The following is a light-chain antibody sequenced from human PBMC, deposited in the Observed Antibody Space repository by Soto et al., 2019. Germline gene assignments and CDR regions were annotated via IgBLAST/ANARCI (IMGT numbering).Light chain of an antibody. V-gene: IGLV2-14*01. CDR1: TSDVGGYNY. CDR3: AAWDDSLNAYV. CDR2: GVS. J-gene: IGLJ1*01. Sequence: QSVLTQPASVSGSPGQSITISCTGTTSDVGGYNYVSWYQQHPGKAPKLMIYGVSNRPSGVSDRFSGSKSGNTASLTISGLQAEDEADYYCAAWDDSLNAYVFGTGTKVTVL.